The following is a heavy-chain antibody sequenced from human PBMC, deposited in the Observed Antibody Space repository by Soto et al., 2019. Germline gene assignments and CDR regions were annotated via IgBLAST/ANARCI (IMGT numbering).Heavy chain of an antibody. CDR2: IYYSGST. Sequence: SETLSLTYTVSGGSISSGGYYWSWIRQHPGKGLEWIGYIYYSGSTYYNPSLKSRVTISVDTSKNQFSLKLSSVTAADTAVYYCARAPLGIGRAFDIWGQGTMVTVSS. CDR3: ARAPLGIGRAFDI. D-gene: IGHD7-27*01. J-gene: IGHJ3*02. CDR1: GGSISSGGYY. V-gene: IGHV4-31*03.